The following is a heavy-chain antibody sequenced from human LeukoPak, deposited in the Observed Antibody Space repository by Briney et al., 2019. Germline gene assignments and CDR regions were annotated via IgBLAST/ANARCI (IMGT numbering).Heavy chain of an antibody. Sequence: SGPTLVNPTQTLTLTCTFSGFSLSPRGMCVSWISQPPGKALEWLARIDWDDDKFYSTSLKTRLTISKDTSKNQVVLTMTNMDPVDTATYYCARMAGDVEGAFDYWGQGTLVTVSS. CDR2: IDWDDDK. D-gene: IGHD2-21*02. J-gene: IGHJ4*02. CDR1: GFSLSPRGMC. CDR3: ARMAGDVEGAFDY. V-gene: IGHV2-70*17.